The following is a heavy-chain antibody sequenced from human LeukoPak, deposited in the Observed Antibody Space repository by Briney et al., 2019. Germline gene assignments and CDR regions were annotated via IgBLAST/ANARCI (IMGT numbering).Heavy chain of an antibody. CDR3: ARDRGPYFDIGNNWFDP. CDR1: GFTFRLYA. CDR2: VGGSGDTT. J-gene: IGHJ5*02. Sequence: GGSLRLSCTASGFTFRLYAMNWVRQAPGKGLEWVSAVGGSGDTTHYADSVKGRFTISRDNSRGTVYLQMNGLRAEDTALYYCARDRGPYFDIGNNWFDPWGLGTLVSVSS. V-gene: IGHV3-23*01. D-gene: IGHD3-9*01.